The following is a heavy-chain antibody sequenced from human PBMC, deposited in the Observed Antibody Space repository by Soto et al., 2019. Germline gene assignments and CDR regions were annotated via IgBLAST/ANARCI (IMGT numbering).Heavy chain of an antibody. J-gene: IGHJ3*02. CDR3: ARDPRDLRFLETNDAFDI. Sequence: PGGSLRLSCAASGFTLSVNYMTWVRQAPGKGLEWVSLINTNGDTYYADSVKGRFTMSRDNSKNTLFLQMNSLTADDTAVYYCARDPRDLRFLETNDAFDIWGQGTMVTVSS. D-gene: IGHD3-3*01. CDR2: INTNGDT. CDR1: GFTLSVNY. V-gene: IGHV3-66*01.